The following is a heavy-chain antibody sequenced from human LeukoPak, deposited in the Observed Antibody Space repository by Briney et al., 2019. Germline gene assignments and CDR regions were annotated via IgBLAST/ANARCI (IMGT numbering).Heavy chain of an antibody. D-gene: IGHD3-10*01. CDR2: INHSGST. CDR1: GGSFSGYY. CDR3: ARAHYGSGSDFDY. J-gene: IGHJ4*02. Sequence: PSETLSLTCAVYGGSFSGYYWSWIRQSPGKGLEWIGEINHSGSTNYNPSLKSRVTISVDTSKNQFSLKLSSVTAADTAVYYCARAHYGSGSDFDYWGQGTLVTVSS. V-gene: IGHV4-34*01.